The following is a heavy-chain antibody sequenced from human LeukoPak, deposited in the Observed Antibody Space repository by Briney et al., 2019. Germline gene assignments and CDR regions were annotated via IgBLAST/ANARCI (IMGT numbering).Heavy chain of an antibody. CDR2: ISYDGSNK. V-gene: IGHV3-30*04. J-gene: IGHJ4*02. D-gene: IGHD2-21*02. Sequence: GGSLRLSCAASGFTFSSYAMHWVRQAPGKGLEWVAVISYDGSNKYYADSVKGRFTISRDNSKKTLYLQMNSLRAEDTVVYYCASAWGGDRYSDYWGQETLVTVSS. CDR1: GFTFSSYA. CDR3: ASAWGGDRYSDY.